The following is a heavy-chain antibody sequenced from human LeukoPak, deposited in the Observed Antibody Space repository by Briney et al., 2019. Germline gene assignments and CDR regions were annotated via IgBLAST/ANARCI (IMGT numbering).Heavy chain of an antibody. V-gene: IGHV1-69*02. D-gene: IGHD2-2*01. CDR1: GGTFSSYT. CDR2: IIPILGIA. J-gene: IGHJ4*02. Sequence: VKVSCKASGGTFSSYTISWVRQAPGQGLAWMGRIIPILGIANYAQKFQGRVTITADKSTSTAYMELSSLRSEDTAVYYCSVVPAATSTGYYFDYWGQGTLVTVSS. CDR3: SVVPAATSTGYYFDY.